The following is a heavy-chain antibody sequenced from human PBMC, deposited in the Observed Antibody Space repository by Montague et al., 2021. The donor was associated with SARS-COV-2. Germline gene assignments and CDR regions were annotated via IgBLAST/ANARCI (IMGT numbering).Heavy chain of an antibody. CDR2: ISHGGTT. J-gene: IGHJ4*02. CDR3: AREPKAVSGRLDS. V-gene: IGHV4-4*02. CDR1: SDSFSSSDW. D-gene: IGHD6-19*01. Sequence: SETLSLTCTVSSDSFSSSDWWSWVRPPPGTGLDMIGDISHGGTTXYTSLLRSRATMPETNTNNQFPLKLSSGTAADTAVYYGAREPKAVSGRLDSWGQGTLVTVSS.